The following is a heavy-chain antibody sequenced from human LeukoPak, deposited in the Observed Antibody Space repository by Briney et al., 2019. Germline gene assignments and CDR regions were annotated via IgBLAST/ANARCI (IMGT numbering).Heavy chain of an antibody. V-gene: IGHV4-39*07. CDR3: ATVVVPGWFDP. CDR2: IYYSGRT. J-gene: IGHJ5*02. Sequence: GSLRLSCAASGFIFSSYWMSWIRQSPGKGLEWIANIYYSGRTYYNPSLKGRVTISVDTSKNQFSLKLSSVTAADTAVYYCATVVVPGWFDPWGQGNLVTVSS. CDR1: GFIFSSYW. D-gene: IGHD2-15*01.